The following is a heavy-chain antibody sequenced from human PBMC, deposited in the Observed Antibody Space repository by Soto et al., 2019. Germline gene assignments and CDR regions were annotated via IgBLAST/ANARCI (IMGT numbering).Heavy chain of an antibody. J-gene: IGHJ1*01. V-gene: IGHV1-18*01. CDR1: GYTFTSYG. CDR3: ARGLYMDSGSYVVYFQH. CDR2: ISAYNGNT. D-gene: IGHD1-26*01. Sequence: ASVKVSCKASGYTFTSYGISWVRQAPGQGLEWMGWISAYNGNTNYAQKLQGRVTMTTDTSTSTAYMELRSLRSDDTAVYYCARGLYMDSGSYVVYFQHWGQGTLVTVSS.